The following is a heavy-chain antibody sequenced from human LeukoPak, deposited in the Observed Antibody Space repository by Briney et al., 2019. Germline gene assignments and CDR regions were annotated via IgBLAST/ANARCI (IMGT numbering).Heavy chain of an antibody. V-gene: IGHV4-59*13. CDR3: ARDLGKYYHFFYGMDV. J-gene: IGHJ6*02. Sequence: SETLSLTCTASGDSITNYYWTWIRQPPGKGLEWIGNIYYSGSTKYNPSLKSRVTISLDTSKNQFSLKLNSVTAADTAVYYCARDLGKYYHFFYGMDVWGQGTTVIVSS. D-gene: IGHD3-3*01. CDR2: IYYSGST. CDR1: GDSITNYY.